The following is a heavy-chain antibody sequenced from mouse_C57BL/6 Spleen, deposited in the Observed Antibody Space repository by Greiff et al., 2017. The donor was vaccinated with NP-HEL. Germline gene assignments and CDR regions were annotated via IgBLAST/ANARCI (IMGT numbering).Heavy chain of an antibody. J-gene: IGHJ4*01. V-gene: IGHV1-53*01. Sequence: QVQLQQSGTELVKPGASVKLSCKASGYTFTSYWMHWVKQRPGQGLEWIGNINPSNGGTNYTEKFKSKATLTVDKASSTAYMQLSSLTSEDSAVYYCARGCYYYCSSYEDAMDYWGQGTSVTVSS. D-gene: IGHD1-1*01. CDR1: GYTFTSYW. CDR3: ARGCYYYCSSYEDAMDY. CDR2: INPSNGGT.